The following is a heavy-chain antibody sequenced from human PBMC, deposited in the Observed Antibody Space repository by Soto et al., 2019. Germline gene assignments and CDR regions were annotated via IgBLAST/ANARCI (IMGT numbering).Heavy chain of an antibody. V-gene: IGHV5-51*03. D-gene: IGHD3-10*01. Sequence: EVQLVQSGAEVKKPGESLKISCKGSGYSFTSYWIGWVRQMPGKGLEWMGIIYPGDSDTRYSPSFQGQVTISTDKSISTAYLQWSGLKASDTAMYYCASVVYGSGSPYWYFDLWGRGTLVTVSS. CDR1: GYSFTSYW. CDR2: IYPGDSDT. CDR3: ASVVYGSGSPYWYFDL. J-gene: IGHJ2*01.